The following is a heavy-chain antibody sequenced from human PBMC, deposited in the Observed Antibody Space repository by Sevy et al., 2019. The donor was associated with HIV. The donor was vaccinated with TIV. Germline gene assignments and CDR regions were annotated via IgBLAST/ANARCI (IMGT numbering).Heavy chain of an antibody. J-gene: IGHJ6*02. CDR1: GFTFTQAW. Sequence: GGSLRLSCAASGFTFTQAWMSWVRQAPGKGLEWVGRIKSRIDGETTDYAAPVRGRFTISRDDSEKILYLQMNSLRTEDTAVYYCKTDIAMEDFYYYGMDVCGQGTTVTVSS. D-gene: IGHD5-18*01. V-gene: IGHV3-15*01. CDR3: KTDIAMEDFYYYGMDV. CDR2: IKSRIDGETT.